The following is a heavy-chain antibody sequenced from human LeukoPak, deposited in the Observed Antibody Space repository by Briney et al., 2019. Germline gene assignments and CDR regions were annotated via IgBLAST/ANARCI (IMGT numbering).Heavy chain of an antibody. CDR3: TRVGYIDEGIDY. J-gene: IGHJ4*02. D-gene: IGHD5-24*01. CDR1: GFTFSTSA. Sequence: GGSLRLSCAASGFTFSTSAMHWVRQAPGKGLEWVAVMSSDGSTIQYADSVKGRFTISRDNAKNSLYLQMNSLRAEDTAIYYCTRVGYIDEGIDYWGQGTLVTVSS. CDR2: MSSDGSTI. V-gene: IGHV3-30*04.